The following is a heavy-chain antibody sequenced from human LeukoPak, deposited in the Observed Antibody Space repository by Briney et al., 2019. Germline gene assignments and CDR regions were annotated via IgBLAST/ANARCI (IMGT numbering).Heavy chain of an antibody. CDR3: AKGSYYYGSGSFDFDY. Sequence: TGGSLRLSCAASGFTFSSHTMSWVRQAPGKGQEWVSTISGSGGSAYYADSVKGRFTISRDNFKNTLYLQMNSLRAEDTAVYYCAKGSYYYGSGSFDFDYWGQGTLVTVSS. CDR1: GFTFSSHT. J-gene: IGHJ4*02. D-gene: IGHD3-10*01. V-gene: IGHV3-23*01. CDR2: ISGSGGSA.